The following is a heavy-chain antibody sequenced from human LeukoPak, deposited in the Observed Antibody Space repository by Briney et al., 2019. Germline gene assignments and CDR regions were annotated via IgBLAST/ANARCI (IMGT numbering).Heavy chain of an antibody. CDR1: GCSISSSY. CDR2: IYTSGST. J-gene: IGHJ4*02. CDR3: ARAVVATTYYFDY. V-gene: IGHV4-4*07. D-gene: IGHD5-12*01. Sequence: SETLSLTCTVSGCSISSSYWSWIRQPAGKGLEWIGRIYTSGSTNCNPSLKSRVTMSVDTSKNQFSLKLSSVTAADTAVYYCARAVVATTYYFDYWGQGTLVTVSS.